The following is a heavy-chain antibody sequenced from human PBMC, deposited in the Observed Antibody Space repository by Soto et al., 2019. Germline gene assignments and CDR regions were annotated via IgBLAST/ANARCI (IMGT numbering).Heavy chain of an antibody. J-gene: IGHJ5*02. CDR1: GGSMSSYY. CDR3: ARYGSGSSVWFDP. Sequence: QVQLQESGPGLVKPSETLSLTCTVSGGSMSSYYWSWIRQPPGKGLEWIGYIYYSGSTIYNPSLMSRVTISLDTSKNQFSLKLSSVTAADTAVYYNARYGSGSSVWFDPWGQGTLVTVSS. CDR2: IYYSGST. D-gene: IGHD3-10*01. V-gene: IGHV4-59*01.